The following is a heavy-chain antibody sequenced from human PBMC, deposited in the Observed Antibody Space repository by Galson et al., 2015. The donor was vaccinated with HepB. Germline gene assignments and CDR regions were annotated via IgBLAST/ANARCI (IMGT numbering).Heavy chain of an antibody. CDR1: GFSFSSYA. V-gene: IGHV3-30-3*01. CDR2: MSYDGSNE. J-gene: IGHJ6*02. CDR3: ARDLGPYYYYAMDV. D-gene: IGHD7-27*01. Sequence: SLRLSCAASGFSFSSYAMHWVRQAPGKGLEWAAVMSYDGSNEYYADSVKGRFTISRDNSKNTLYLQMSSLRAEDTAVYPCARDLGPYYYYAMDVWGQGTTVTVSS.